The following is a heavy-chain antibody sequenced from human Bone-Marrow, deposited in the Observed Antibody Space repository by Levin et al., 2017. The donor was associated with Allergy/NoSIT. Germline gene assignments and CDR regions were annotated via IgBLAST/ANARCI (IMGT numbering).Heavy chain of an antibody. CDR1: GFTFRNSG. D-gene: IGHD2-2*01. J-gene: IGHJ6*03. V-gene: IGHV3-33*01. CDR3: ARGRTDIAVVSDAHNYYYYYMDV. CDR2: IWFDGNKK. Sequence: GESLKISCAASGFTFRNSGMHWVRQAPGKGLEWVAVIWFDGNKKYYVDSVKGRFTISRDNSKNTLFLQMNSLRAEDTAVYYCARGRTDIAVVSDAHNYYYYYMDVWGKGTTVTVSS.